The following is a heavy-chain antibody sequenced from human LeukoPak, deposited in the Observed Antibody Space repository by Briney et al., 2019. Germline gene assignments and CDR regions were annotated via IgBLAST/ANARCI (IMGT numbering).Heavy chain of an antibody. V-gene: IGHV3-69-1*01. CDR2: ISSSSTI. Sequence: GGSLRLSCAASGFTFSDYYMSWIRQAPGKGLEWVSYISSSSTIYYADSVKGRFTISRDNAKNSLYLQMNSLRDEDTAVYYCARASGYCSSTSCYTGAFDIWGQGTMVTVSS. CDR3: ARASGYCSSTSCYTGAFDI. CDR1: GFTFSDYY. D-gene: IGHD2-2*02. J-gene: IGHJ3*02.